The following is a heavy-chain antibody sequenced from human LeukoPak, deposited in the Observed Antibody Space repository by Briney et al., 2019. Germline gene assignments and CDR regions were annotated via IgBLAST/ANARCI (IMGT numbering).Heavy chain of an antibody. CDR2: IYPGDSDT. D-gene: IGHD4-17*01. CDR1: GYLFTSYW. CDR3: ARQGDYGDQGYYYYGMDV. J-gene: IGHJ6*02. Sequence: GESLEISCKGSGYLFTSYWIGWVRQLPGKGLEWMGIIYPGDSDTRYSPSLQGQVTISADKSISTAYLQWSSLKASDTAMYYCARQGDYGDQGYYYYGMDVWGQGTTVTVSS. V-gene: IGHV5-51*01.